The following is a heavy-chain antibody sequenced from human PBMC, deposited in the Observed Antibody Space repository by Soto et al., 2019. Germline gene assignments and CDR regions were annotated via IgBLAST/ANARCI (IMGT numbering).Heavy chain of an antibody. J-gene: IGHJ1*01. Sequence: EVQLVESGGGLVQPGGSLRLSCAASGFTVSSNYMSWVRQAPGKGLEGVSVIYSGGSTYYADSVKGRFTISRDNSKNTLDLQVNSLRAEDTVVYYGARERIAVAGNPEYFQHWGQGPLVTVYS. D-gene: IGHD6-19*01. CDR1: GFTVSSNY. V-gene: IGHV3-66*01. CDR3: ARERIAVAGNPEYFQH. CDR2: IYSGGST.